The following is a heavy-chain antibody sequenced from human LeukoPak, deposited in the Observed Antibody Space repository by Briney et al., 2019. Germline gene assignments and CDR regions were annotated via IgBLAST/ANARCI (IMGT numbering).Heavy chain of an antibody. J-gene: IGHJ4*02. CDR1: GSSFTSYW. CDR3: ARRDGNSFVDY. CDR2: IYPGDSDT. Sequence: GESLQISCEGSGSSFTSYWIGWVRQLPGKGLEWMGIIYPGDSDTRYSPSFQGQVTISADKSISTAYLQWSSLKASDTAMYYCARRDGNSFVDYWGQGTLVTVSS. D-gene: IGHD2/OR15-2a*01. V-gene: IGHV5-51*01.